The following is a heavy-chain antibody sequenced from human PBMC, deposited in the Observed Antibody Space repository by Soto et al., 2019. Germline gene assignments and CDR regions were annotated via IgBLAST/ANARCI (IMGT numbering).Heavy chain of an antibody. CDR1: GFTFSSYG. CDR3: ARDDTGFDY. J-gene: IGHJ4*02. Sequence: QVQLVESGGGVVQPGRSLRLSCAASGFTFSSYGMHWVRQAPGKGLERVAVIWYDGSNKYYADSVKGRFTISRDNSKNTLYLQMNSLRAEDTAVYYCARDDTGFDYWGQGTLVTVSS. CDR2: IWYDGSNK. D-gene: IGHD5-18*01. V-gene: IGHV3-33*01.